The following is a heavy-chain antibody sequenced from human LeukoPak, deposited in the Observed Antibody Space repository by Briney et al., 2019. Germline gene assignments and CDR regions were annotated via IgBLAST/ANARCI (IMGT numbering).Heavy chain of an antibody. Sequence: PGGSLRLSCAASGFTFSSYGMHWVRQAPGKGLEWVAVISYDGSNKYYADSVKGRFTISRDNSKNTLYLQMNSLRAEDTAVYYCAKTELFWTGYYWGQGTLVTVSS. CDR3: AKTELFWTGYY. J-gene: IGHJ4*02. D-gene: IGHD3/OR15-3a*01. CDR2: ISYDGSNK. V-gene: IGHV3-30*18. CDR1: GFTFSSYG.